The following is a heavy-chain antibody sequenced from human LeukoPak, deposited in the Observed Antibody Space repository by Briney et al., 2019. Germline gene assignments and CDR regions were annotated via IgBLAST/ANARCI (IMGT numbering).Heavy chain of an antibody. CDR3: ARDHKGGDGADAFDI. J-gene: IGHJ3*02. D-gene: IGHD5-24*01. CDR2: INRNGDST. Sequence: PGGSLSLSCAAPGSTFDDYALTGVRKGPGKGLKWVSAINRNGDSTGYADSVKGRFTISRDNAKNSLYLQMNSLRAEDTALYYCARDHKGGDGADAFDIWGHGTMVTVSS. V-gene: IGHV3-20*04. CDR1: GSTFDDYA.